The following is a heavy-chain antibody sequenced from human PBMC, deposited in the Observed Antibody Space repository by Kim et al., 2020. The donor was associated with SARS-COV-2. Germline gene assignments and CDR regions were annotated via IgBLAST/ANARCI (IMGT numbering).Heavy chain of an antibody. J-gene: IGHJ3*02. CDR1: GFIFSDSP. CDR3: NIVVVPAAMDDAFDI. D-gene: IGHD2-2*01. Sequence: GGSLRLSCAASGFIFSDSPMHWVRKASGKGLEWVGRIRSKANSYATTYAASLKGRFTISRDNAKNSLYLQMNSLRAEDTAVYYCNIVVVPAAMDDAFDICGQGTMVTVSS. CDR2: IRSKANSYAT. V-gene: IGHV3-73*01.